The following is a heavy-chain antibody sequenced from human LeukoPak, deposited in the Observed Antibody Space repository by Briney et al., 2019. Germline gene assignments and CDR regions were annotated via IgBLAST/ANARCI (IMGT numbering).Heavy chain of an antibody. Sequence: SQTLSLTCTVSGGSISSGGYYWSWIRQPPGKGLEWIGEINHSGSTNYNPSLKSRVTISVDTSKNQFSLKLSSVTAADTAVYYCARGGYYDSSGYYFRYYFDYWGQGTLVTVSS. J-gene: IGHJ4*01. D-gene: IGHD3-22*01. CDR1: GGSISSGGYY. CDR2: INHSGST. V-gene: IGHV4-30-2*01. CDR3: ARGGYYDSSGYYFRYYFDY.